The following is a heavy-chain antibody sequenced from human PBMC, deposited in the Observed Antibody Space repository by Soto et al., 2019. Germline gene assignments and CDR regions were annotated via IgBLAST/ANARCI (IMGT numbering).Heavy chain of an antibody. CDR2: ISYDGSNK. CDR3: AKDPNWNDVPTFWFDP. J-gene: IGHJ5*02. D-gene: IGHD1-1*01. V-gene: IGHV3-30*18. CDR1: GFTFSSYG. Sequence: GGSLRLSCAASGFTFSSYGMHWVRQAPGKGLEWVAVISYDGSNKCYADSVKGRFTISRDNSKNTLYLQMNSLRAEDTAVYYCAKDPNWNDVPTFWFDPWGQGTLVTVSS.